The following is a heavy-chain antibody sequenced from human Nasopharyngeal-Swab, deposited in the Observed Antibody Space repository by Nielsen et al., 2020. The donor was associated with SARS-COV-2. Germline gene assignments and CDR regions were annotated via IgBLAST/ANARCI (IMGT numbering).Heavy chain of an antibody. CDR2: INAGNGNT. V-gene: IGHV1-3*01. D-gene: IGHD1-26*01. J-gene: IGHJ4*02. Sequence: WVRQAPGQRLEWMGWINAGNGNTKYSQKFQSRVTITRDTSASTAYMELSSLRSEDTAVYYCARDLMNYHTLSGNFDYWGQGTLVTVSS. CDR3: ARDLMNYHTLSGNFDY.